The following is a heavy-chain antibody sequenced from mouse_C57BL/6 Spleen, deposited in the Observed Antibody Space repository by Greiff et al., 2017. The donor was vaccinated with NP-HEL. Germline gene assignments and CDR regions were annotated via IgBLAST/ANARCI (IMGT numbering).Heavy chain of an antibody. CDR1: GYTFTSYW. Sequence: QVQLKQPGAELVKPGASVKLSCKASGYTFTSYWMQWVKQRPGQGLEWIGEIDPSDSYTNYNQKFKGKATLTVDTSSSTAYMQLSSLTSEDSAVYYCARGDYYGSSYSYWGQGTLVTVSA. J-gene: IGHJ3*01. D-gene: IGHD1-1*01. V-gene: IGHV1-50*01. CDR2: IDPSDSYT. CDR3: ARGDYYGSSYSY.